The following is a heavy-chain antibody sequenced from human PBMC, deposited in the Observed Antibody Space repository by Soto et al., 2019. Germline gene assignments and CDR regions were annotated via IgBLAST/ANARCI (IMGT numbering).Heavy chain of an antibody. Sequence: ESGGGLVQPGGALGLSCAATGFTVSSNYMSWVRQAPGKGLEWVSVIYSGGSTYYADSVKGRFTISRDNSKNTLYLQMNSLRAEDTAVYYCARGTRTTVTSRDWGQCTLVTVSS. CDR2: IYSGGST. V-gene: IGHV3-66*01. CDR3: ARGTRTTVTSRD. J-gene: IGHJ1*01. D-gene: IGHD4-17*01. CDR1: GFTVSSNY.